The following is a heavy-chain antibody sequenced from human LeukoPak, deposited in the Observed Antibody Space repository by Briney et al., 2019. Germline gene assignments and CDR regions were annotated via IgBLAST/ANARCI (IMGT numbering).Heavy chain of an antibody. V-gene: IGHV3-23*01. J-gene: IGHJ4*02. D-gene: IGHD2-2*01. CDR2: IIAGAGST. Sequence: PGGSLRLSCAASGFSFSSHGMSWVRQAPGKGLEWVSGIIAGAGSTYYADSVKGRFTISRDNSKNTLYLQMNSLRAEDTAVYYCTHGSMYQLDYWGKGTLVTVSS. CDR3: THGSMYQLDY. CDR1: GFSFSSHG.